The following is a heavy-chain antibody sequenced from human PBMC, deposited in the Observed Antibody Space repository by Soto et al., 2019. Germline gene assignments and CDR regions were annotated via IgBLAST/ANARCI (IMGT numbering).Heavy chain of an antibody. CDR1: GVSISSGGYS. Sequence: SETLALTCAVSGVSISSGGYSWSWIRQPPGKGLEWIGYIYHSGSTYYNPSLKSRVTISVDRSKNQFSLKLSSVTAADTAVYYCARFTVTRLTGFDPWGQGTLVTSPQ. CDR3: ARFTVTRLTGFDP. J-gene: IGHJ5*02. CDR2: IYHSGST. V-gene: IGHV4-30-2*01. D-gene: IGHD4-17*01.